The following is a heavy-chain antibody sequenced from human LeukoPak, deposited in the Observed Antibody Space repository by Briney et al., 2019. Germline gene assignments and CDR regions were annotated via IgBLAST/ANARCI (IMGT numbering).Heavy chain of an antibody. D-gene: IGHD1-14*01. CDR2: IYYSGST. CDR3: AKSPDIYYYGMDV. Sequence: PSQTLSLTCTVSGGSISSYYWSWIRQPPGKGLEWIGYIYYSGSTNYNPSLKSRVTISVDTSKNQFSLKLSSVTAADTAVYYCAKSPDIYYYGMDVWGQGTTVTVSS. J-gene: IGHJ6*02. V-gene: IGHV4-59*01. CDR1: GGSISSYY.